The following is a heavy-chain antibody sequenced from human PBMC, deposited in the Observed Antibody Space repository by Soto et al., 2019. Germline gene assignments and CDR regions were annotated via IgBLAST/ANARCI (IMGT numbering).Heavy chain of an antibody. Sequence: SETLSLTCAVSGGSISSSNWWSWVRQPPGKGLEWIGEIYHSGSTNYNPSLKSRVTISVDKSKNQFSLKLSSVTAADTAVYYCARGTGYSSSDWYFDLWGRGTLVTVSS. CDR1: GGSISSSNW. D-gene: IGHD6-6*01. CDR2: IYHSGST. J-gene: IGHJ2*01. V-gene: IGHV4-4*02. CDR3: ARGTGYSSSDWYFDL.